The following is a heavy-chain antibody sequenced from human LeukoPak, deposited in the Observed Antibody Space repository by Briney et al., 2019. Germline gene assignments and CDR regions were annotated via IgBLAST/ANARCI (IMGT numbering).Heavy chain of an antibody. CDR2: GDT. Sequence: GDTYFNPSLKSRVTISVDTSKNQFSLKLSSVTAADTAVYYCARIGYCSDASCWGLYYFDCWGQGTLVTVSS. V-gene: IGHV4-39*01. J-gene: IGHJ4*02. D-gene: IGHD2-15*01. CDR3: ARIGYCSDASCWGLYYFDC.